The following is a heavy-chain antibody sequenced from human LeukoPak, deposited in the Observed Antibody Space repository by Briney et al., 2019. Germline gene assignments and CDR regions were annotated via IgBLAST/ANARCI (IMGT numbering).Heavy chain of an antibody. J-gene: IGHJ5*02. CDR3: ARKGVLRYFDWLLRYNNWFDP. CDR2: INHSGST. V-gene: IGHV4-34*01. Sequence: PSETLSLTCAVYGGSFSGYYWSWLRQPPGKGLEWLGEINHSGSTNYNPSLKSRVTISVDTSKNQFSLKLSSVTAADTAVYYCARKGVLRYFDWLLRYNNWFDPWGQGTLVTVSS. CDR1: GGSFSGYY. D-gene: IGHD3-9*01.